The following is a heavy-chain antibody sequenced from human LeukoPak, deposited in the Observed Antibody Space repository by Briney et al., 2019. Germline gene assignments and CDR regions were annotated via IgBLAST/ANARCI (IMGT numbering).Heavy chain of an antibody. J-gene: IGHJ3*02. V-gene: IGHV3-11*01. CDR2: ISSSGSI. D-gene: IGHD3-22*01. Sequence: GGSLRLSCAASGFTFSDNYMSWIRQAPGKGLEWVSYISSSGSIYYADSVKGRFTISRDNSKNTLYLQMNSLRAEDTAVYYCAKGVYYDSSGYPGGDAFDIWGQGTMVTVSS. CDR3: AKGVYYDSSGYPGGDAFDI. CDR1: GFTFSDNY.